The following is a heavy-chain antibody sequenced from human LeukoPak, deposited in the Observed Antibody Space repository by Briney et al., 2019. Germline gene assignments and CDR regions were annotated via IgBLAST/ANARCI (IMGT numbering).Heavy chain of an antibody. CDR3: ARGRYNWNDGYFDY. CDR1: GFTFSSYW. D-gene: IGHD1-20*01. V-gene: IGHV3-7*01. J-gene: IGHJ4*02. CDR2: IKQDGSEK. Sequence: PGGSLRLSCAASGFTFSSYWMSWVRQAPGKGLEWVANIKQDGSEKYYVDSVKGRFTISRDNAKNSLYLQMNSLRAEDTAEYYCARGRYNWNDGYFDYWGQGTLVTVSS.